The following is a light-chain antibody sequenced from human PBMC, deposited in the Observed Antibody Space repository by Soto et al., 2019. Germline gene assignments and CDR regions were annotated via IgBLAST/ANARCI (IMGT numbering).Light chain of an antibody. CDR2: KVS. V-gene: IGKV2-30*01. CDR1: QSLTYSDGNTY. Sequence: DVAMTQSPLSLPVTLGQPASISCRSSQSLTYSDGNTYLNWFHLRPGQSPRRLIYKVSNRDSGVPDRFSGSGSVTDSTLKISRVEAEDVGVYYCMQGTHWPPYTFGQGTKLEIK. CDR3: MQGTHWPPYT. J-gene: IGKJ2*01.